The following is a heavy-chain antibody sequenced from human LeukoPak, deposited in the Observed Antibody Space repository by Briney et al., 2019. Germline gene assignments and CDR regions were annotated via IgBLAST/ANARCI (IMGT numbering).Heavy chain of an antibody. Sequence: GGSLRLSCAASGFTFSGSAMHWVRQASGKGLEWVGRIRSKANSYATAYAASVKGRFTISRDDSKNTAYLQMNSLKTEDTAVYYCTSPYYYDSSGYSSDYWGQGTLVTVSS. CDR1: GFTFSGSA. CDR2: IRSKANSYAT. CDR3: TSPYYYDSSGYSSDY. D-gene: IGHD3-22*01. V-gene: IGHV3-73*01. J-gene: IGHJ4*02.